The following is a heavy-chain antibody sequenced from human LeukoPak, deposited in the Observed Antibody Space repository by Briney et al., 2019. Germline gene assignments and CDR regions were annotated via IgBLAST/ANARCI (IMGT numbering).Heavy chain of an antibody. V-gene: IGHV3-7*03. J-gene: IGHJ4*02. CDR3: ARGDGYYFGF. CDR1: GSTFRHY. Sequence: GGSLRLSCAASGSTFRHYMNWVRLAPGKGLAWVANIREDGSDDTYEASVKGRFTISRDNARNSLFLQMNSLRAEDTAVYYCARGDGYYFGFWGQGTPVTVAS. CDR2: IREDGSDD.